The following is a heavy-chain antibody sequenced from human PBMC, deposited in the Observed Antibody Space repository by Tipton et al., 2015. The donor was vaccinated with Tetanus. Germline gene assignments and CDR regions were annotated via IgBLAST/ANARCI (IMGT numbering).Heavy chain of an antibody. CDR3: AGLRNY. CDR2: INHSGST. D-gene: IGHD5-12*01. V-gene: IGHV4-34*01. Sequence: LRLSCAVYGGSFSGYYWSWIRQPPGKGLEWIGEINHSGSTNYNPSLKSRVTISVDTSKNQFSLKLSSVTAADTAVYYCAGLRNYWGQGTLVTVSS. CDR1: GGSFSGYY. J-gene: IGHJ4*02.